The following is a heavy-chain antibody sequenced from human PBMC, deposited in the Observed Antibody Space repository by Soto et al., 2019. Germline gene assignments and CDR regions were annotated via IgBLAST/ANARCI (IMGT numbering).Heavy chain of an antibody. CDR1: GFTFSSYG. J-gene: IGHJ3*02. CDR2: IWYDGSNK. Sequence: GGSLRLSCAASGFTFSSYGMHWVRQAPGKGLEWVAVIWYDGSNKYYADSVKGRFTISRDNSKNTLYLQMNSLRAEDTAVYYCARDTGGVRDPNAFDIWGQGTMVTVSS. CDR3: ARDTGGVRDPNAFDI. D-gene: IGHD3-10*01. V-gene: IGHV3-33*01.